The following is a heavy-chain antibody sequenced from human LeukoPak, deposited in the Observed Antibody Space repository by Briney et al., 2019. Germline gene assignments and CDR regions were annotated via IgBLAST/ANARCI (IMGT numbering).Heavy chain of an antibody. CDR3: AXXXXXXGXYFXYFXH. J-gene: IGHJ1*01. CDR1: GYAFTGYY. CDR2: INPNSGGT. V-gene: IGHV1-2*06. D-gene: IGHD3-22*01. Sequence: ASVKVSCKASGYAFTGYYMHWVRQAPGQGLEWMGRINPNSGGTNYAQKFQGRVTMTRDTSISTAYMELSRLRSDDTAVYYCAXXXXXXGXYFXYFXHWGQGTLVXVSS.